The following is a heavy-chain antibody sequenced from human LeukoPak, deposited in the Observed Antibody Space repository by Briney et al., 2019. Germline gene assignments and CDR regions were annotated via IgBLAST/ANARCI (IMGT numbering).Heavy chain of an antibody. CDR2: ISSSGSTI. J-gene: IGHJ4*02. Sequence: PGGPLRLSCAASGFTFSSYEMNWVRQAPGKGLEWVSYISSSGSTIYYADSVKGRFTISRDNAKNSLYLQMNSLRAEDTAVYYCARAPSPYDILTGYYLDYWGQGTLVTVSS. V-gene: IGHV3-48*03. CDR1: GFTFSSYE. CDR3: ARAPSPYDILTGYYLDY. D-gene: IGHD3-9*01.